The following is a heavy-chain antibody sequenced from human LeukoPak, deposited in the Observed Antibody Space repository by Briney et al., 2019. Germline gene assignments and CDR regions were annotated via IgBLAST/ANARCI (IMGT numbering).Heavy chain of an antibody. CDR3: ARLASSTSLLYWFDP. Sequence: PSDTLSLTCTVSGGSISSYYWSWIRQPAGKGLEWIGRIYTSGSTNYNPSLKSRVTMSVDTSKNQFSLKLSSVTAADTAVYYCARLASSTSLLYWFDPWGQGTLVTVSS. CDR2: IYTSGST. J-gene: IGHJ5*02. CDR1: GGSISSYY. D-gene: IGHD2-2*01. V-gene: IGHV4-4*07.